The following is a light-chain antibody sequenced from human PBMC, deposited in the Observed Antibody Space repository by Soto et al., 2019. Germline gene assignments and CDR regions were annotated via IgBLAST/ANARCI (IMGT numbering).Light chain of an antibody. Sequence: EVVLTQSPATLSLSPGESATVSCRASQSVGTYLAWYQQRPGQAPRLLIYAASNRATGVPARFSGSGSGTDFTLTISSLEPDDFAVYYCQQRTEWPRTFGRGTKVEIK. CDR1: QSVGTY. CDR3: QQRTEWPRT. CDR2: AAS. J-gene: IGKJ4*02. V-gene: IGKV3-11*01.